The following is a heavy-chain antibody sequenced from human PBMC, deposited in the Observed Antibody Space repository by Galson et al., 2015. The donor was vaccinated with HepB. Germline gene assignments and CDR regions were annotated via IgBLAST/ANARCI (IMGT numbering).Heavy chain of an antibody. V-gene: IGHV3-48*04. Sequence: SLRLSCAASTFIFSTYSMDWVRQAPGKGLEWVSYISSGTTTIYYADSVKGRSTISRDNAKMSLYLQMNGLRAEDTAAYYCVFLRGNDLKPLDYWGQGTLVTVSS. CDR1: TFIFSTYS. CDR3: VFLRGNDLKPLDY. J-gene: IGHJ4*02. D-gene: IGHD4-23*01. CDR2: ISSGTTTI.